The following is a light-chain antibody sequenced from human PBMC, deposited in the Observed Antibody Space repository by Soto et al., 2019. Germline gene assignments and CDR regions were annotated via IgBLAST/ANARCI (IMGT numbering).Light chain of an antibody. Sequence: DILMTQSPSTLSASVGDRVTITCRASQSISSWLAWYQQKPGKAPKLLISTASRLEGGVPSRFSGSGSGTEFTLTISSLQPDDFATYYCQQYHTFATFGQGTKVDIK. V-gene: IGKV1-5*03. J-gene: IGKJ1*01. CDR2: TAS. CDR3: QQYHTFAT. CDR1: QSISSW.